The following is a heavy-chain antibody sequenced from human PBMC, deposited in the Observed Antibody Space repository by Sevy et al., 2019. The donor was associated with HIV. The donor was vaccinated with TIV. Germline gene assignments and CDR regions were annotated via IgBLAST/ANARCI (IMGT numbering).Heavy chain of an antibody. J-gene: IGHJ6*02. CDR1: GFTFSDYY. CDR2: ISSSGSTI. D-gene: IGHD3-3*01. Sequence: GGSLRLSCAASGFTFSDYYMSWIRQAPGKGLEWVSYISSSGSTIYYADSVKGRFTISRDNAKNSLYLQMNGLRAEDTAVYYCARDQGYYDFWSGYSPYYYYGMDVWGQGTTVTVSS. CDR3: ARDQGYYDFWSGYSPYYYYGMDV. V-gene: IGHV3-11*01.